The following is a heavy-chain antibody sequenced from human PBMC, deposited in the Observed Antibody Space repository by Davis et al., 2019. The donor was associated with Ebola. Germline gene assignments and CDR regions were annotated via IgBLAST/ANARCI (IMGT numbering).Heavy chain of an antibody. D-gene: IGHD2-15*01. CDR1: GFTFSSYS. V-gene: IGHV3-21*01. Sequence: PGGSLRLSCAASGFTFSSYSMNWVRQAPGKGLEWVSSISSSSSYIYYADSVKGRFTISRDNAKNSLYLQMNSLRAEDTAVYYCARDWGYCSGGSCYSDAFDIWGQGTMVTVSS. J-gene: IGHJ3*02. CDR3: ARDWGYCSGGSCYSDAFDI. CDR2: ISSSSSYI.